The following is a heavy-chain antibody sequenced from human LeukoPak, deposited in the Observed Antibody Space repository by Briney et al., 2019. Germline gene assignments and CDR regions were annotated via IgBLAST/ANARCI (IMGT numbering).Heavy chain of an antibody. CDR2: ISMSSRTI. CDR1: GFTFNSYN. V-gene: IGHV3-48*01. CDR3: ARAVDTATDHFDS. Sequence: GGSLRLSCAASGFTFNSYNMNWVRQAPGKRLEWVSYISMSSRTIYYADSVKGRFTISRDNAKNSLYLQMNSLGAEDTAVYYCARAVDTATDHFDSWGQGTLVTVSS. D-gene: IGHD5-18*01. J-gene: IGHJ4*02.